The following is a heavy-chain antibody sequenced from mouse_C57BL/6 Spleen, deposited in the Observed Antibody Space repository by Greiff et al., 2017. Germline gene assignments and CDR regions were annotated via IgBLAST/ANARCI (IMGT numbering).Heavy chain of an antibody. CDR1: GFTFSDYY. D-gene: IGHD2-5*01. Sequence: EVKLMESEGGLVQPGSSMKLSCTASGFTFSDYYMAWVRQVPEKGLEWVANINYDGSSTYYLDSLKSRFIISRDNAKNILYLQMSSLKSEDTATYYCAREGYYSNIDYWGQGTTLTVSS. CDR2: INYDGSST. CDR3: AREGYYSNIDY. V-gene: IGHV5-16*01. J-gene: IGHJ2*01.